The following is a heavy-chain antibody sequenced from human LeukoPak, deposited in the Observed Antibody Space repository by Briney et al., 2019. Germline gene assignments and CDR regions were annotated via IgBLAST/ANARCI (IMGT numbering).Heavy chain of an antibody. CDR3: ARDYSYGFLN. CDR2: IRQDGHEN. J-gene: IGHJ4*02. D-gene: IGHD5-18*01. CDR1: GFTLSQYW. V-gene: IGHV3-7*01. Sequence: PGGSLRLSCAASGFTLSQYWMSWVRQAPGKGLEWVANIRQDGHENYYADSVKGRFAISRDNAENSLFLQMNSLRAEDTAVYYCARDYSYGFLNWGQGTLVTVSS.